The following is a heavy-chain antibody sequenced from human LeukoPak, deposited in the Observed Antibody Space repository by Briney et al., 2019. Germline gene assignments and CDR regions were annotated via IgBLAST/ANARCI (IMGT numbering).Heavy chain of an antibody. CDR2: ISNNGGTT. V-gene: IGHV3-23*01. J-gene: IGHJ4*02. CDR1: GFTFAGYG. D-gene: IGHD4-11*01. Sequence: GSLRLSCAASGFTFAGYGMNWVRRAPGKGLEWVSTISNNGGTTYYADSVKGRFTISRDNSKNTLYLQVNSLRAEDTAVYYCAKAIYSNGLLHYWGQGTLVTVSS. CDR3: AKAIYSNGLLHY.